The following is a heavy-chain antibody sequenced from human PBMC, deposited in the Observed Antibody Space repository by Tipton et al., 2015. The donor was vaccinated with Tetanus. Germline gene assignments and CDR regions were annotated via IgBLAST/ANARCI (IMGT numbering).Heavy chain of an antibody. CDR1: GFYLSNYG. J-gene: IGHJ4*02. CDR3: GRASGYHYGSGSYYSGEDY. Sequence: QLVQSGPEVKKPGTTVRVSCTVSGFYLSNYGVSWVRQAPGQGLEWVAWISGYSGSTKFAERFQGRVSLTTDTSTNTVSMEMRSLTGDDTAVYYCGRASGYHYGSGSYYSGEDYWGQGTLVTVSS. CDR2: ISGYSGST. V-gene: IGHV1-18*01. D-gene: IGHD3-10*01.